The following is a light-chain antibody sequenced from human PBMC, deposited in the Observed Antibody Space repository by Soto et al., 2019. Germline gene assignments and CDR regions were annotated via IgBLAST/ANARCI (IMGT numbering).Light chain of an antibody. V-gene: IGKV3-15*01. J-gene: IGKJ4*01. CDR3: HQYGISP. CDR2: RTS. CDR1: QSISSN. Sequence: EIVMTQSPATLSVSPGERATLSCRASQSISSNLAWYQQKPGQAPRLLMFRTSSRATGFPARFSGSGSGTEFSLTISRLEPEDFAVYYCHQYGISPFGGGTKVDIK.